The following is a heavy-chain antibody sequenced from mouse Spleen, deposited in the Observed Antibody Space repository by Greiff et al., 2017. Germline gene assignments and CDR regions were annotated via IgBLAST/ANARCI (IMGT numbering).Heavy chain of an antibody. CDR1: GYSFTGYY. Sequence: VQLKESGPELVKPGASVKISCKASGYSFTGYYMNWVKQSPEKSLEWIGEINPSTGGTTYNQKFKAKATLTVDKSSSTAYMQLKSLTSEDSAVYYCARGTTVSGAMDYWGQGTSVTVSS. V-gene: IGHV1-42*01. CDR3: ARGTTVSGAMDY. D-gene: IGHD1-1*01. CDR2: INPSTGGT. J-gene: IGHJ4*01.